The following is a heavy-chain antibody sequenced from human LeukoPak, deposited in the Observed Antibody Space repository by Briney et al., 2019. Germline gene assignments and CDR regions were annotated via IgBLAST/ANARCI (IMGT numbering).Heavy chain of an antibody. CDR1: GGSISSYY. V-gene: IGHV4-4*09. CDR2: IYTSGST. Sequence: PSETLSLTCTDSGGSISSYYWSWVRQPPGKGLEWIGYIYTSGSTNYNPSLKSRVTISVDTSKNQFSLKLSSATAADTAVYYCARQTTSYDYSKGYYYYYMDVWGKGTTVTVSS. D-gene: IGHD4-11*01. CDR3: ARQTTSYDYSKGYYYYYMDV. J-gene: IGHJ6*03.